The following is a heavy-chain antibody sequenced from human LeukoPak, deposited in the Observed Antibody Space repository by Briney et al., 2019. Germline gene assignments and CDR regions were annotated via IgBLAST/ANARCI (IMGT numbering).Heavy chain of an antibody. D-gene: IGHD3-10*01. CDR1: GFTFSSYA. V-gene: IGHV3-30*04. Sequence: GGSLRLSCAASGFTFSSYAMHWVRQAPGKGLEWVAVISYDGSNKYYADSVKGRFTISRDNSKNTLYLQMNSLRAEDTAVYYCARVYWGATHYYGSGSYQPFDYWGQGTLVTVSS. CDR2: ISYDGSNK. CDR3: ARVYWGATHYYGSGSYQPFDY. J-gene: IGHJ4*02.